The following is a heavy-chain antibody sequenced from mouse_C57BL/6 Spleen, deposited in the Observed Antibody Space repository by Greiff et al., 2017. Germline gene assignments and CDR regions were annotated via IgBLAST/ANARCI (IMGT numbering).Heavy chain of an antibody. J-gene: IGHJ2*01. CDR3: ARHSTGTVYFDY. CDR1: GFTFSSYG. CDR2: ISSGGSYT. Sequence: EVKVVESGGDLVKPGGSLKLSCAASGFTFSSYGMSWVRQTPDKRLEWVATISSGGSYTYYPDSVKGRFTISRDNAKNTLYLQMSSLKSEDTAMYYGARHSTGTVYFDYWGQGTTLTVSS. D-gene: IGHD4-1*01. V-gene: IGHV5-6*01.